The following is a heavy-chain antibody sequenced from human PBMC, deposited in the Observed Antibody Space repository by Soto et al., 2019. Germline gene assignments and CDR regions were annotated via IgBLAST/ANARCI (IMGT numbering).Heavy chain of an antibody. CDR2: ISAYNGNT. V-gene: IGHV1-18*04. Sequence: QVQLVQSGAEVKKPGASVKVSCKASGYTFTSYGISWVRQAPGQGLEWMGWISAYNGNTNYAQTLQGRVTMTTDTPTSTAYIELRSLRSDDTAVYCCARDVRVVVPAAKYYYGMDVWGQGTTVTVSS. CDR3: ARDVRVVVPAAKYYYGMDV. D-gene: IGHD2-2*01. CDR1: GYTFTSYG. J-gene: IGHJ6*02.